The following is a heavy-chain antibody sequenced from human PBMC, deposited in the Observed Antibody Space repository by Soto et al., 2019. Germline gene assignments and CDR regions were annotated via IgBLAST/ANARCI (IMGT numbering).Heavy chain of an antibody. CDR2: IYYSGST. CDR3: AREKLAQSGQNWFDP. J-gene: IGHJ5*02. Sequence: PSETLSLTCTVSGGSISSGGYYWSWIRQHPGKGLEWIGYIYYSGSTYYNPSLKSRVTISVDTSKNQFSLKLSSVTAADTAVYYCAREKLAQSGQNWFDPWGQGTLVTVSS. D-gene: IGHD1-26*01. CDR1: GGSISSGGYY. V-gene: IGHV4-31*03.